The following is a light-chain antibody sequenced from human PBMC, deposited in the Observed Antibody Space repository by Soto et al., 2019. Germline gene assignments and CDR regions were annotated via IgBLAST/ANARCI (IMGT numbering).Light chain of an antibody. CDR1: KSGDKY. CDR2: QDS. Sequence: SYELTQPPSVSVSPGQTASITCSGDKSGDKYACWYQQKPGQSPVLVIYQDSKRPSGIPERFSGSNSGNTATLTIRGTQAMDEADYYCQACDSSTVVFGGGTKLTVL. J-gene: IGLJ2*01. V-gene: IGLV3-1*01. CDR3: QACDSSTVV.